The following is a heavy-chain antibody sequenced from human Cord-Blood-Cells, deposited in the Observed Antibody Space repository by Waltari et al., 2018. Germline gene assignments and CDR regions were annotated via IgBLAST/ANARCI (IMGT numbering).Heavy chain of an antibody. CDR1: GFTFSSYA. Sequence: QVQLVESGGGVVQPGRSLRPSCAASGFTFSSYAMHWVRQAPGKGLEWVAVISYDGSNKYYSDSVKGRFTISRDNSKNTLYLQMNSLRAEDTAVYYCARGSDTAMDFDYWGQGTLVTVSS. CDR2: ISYDGSNK. V-gene: IGHV3-30-3*01. J-gene: IGHJ4*02. CDR3: ARGSDTAMDFDY. D-gene: IGHD5-18*01.